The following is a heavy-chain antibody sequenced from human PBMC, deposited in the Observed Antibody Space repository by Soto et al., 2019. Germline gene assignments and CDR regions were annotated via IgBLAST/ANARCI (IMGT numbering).Heavy chain of an antibody. CDR1: GYTFTSYW. J-gene: IGHJ4*02. CDR2: FHPGDSET. V-gene: IGHV5-51*01. Sequence: PGESLKISCKGSGYTFTSYWIGWVRQMPGKSLEWMGIFHPGDSETRYSPSFQGQVTFSVDKYISTAYLQWSSLKASDTAMYYWALLYYYDSGSYYSFDYLVQGTLVTVSS. D-gene: IGHD3-22*01. CDR3: ALLYYYDSGSYYSFDY.